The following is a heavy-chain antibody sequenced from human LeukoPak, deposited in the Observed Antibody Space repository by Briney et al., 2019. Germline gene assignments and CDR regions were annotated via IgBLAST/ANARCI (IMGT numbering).Heavy chain of an antibody. Sequence: SETLSLTCTVSGGSISSYYWSWIRQPPGKGLEGIGYIYYSGYTNFNPSLKSRITISVDTSKNQFSLKLNSVTAADTAVYYCARIAKGKDYYYYHMDVWGSGTTVTVSS. J-gene: IGHJ6*03. D-gene: IGHD2-21*01. CDR1: GGSISSYY. CDR2: IYYSGYT. V-gene: IGHV4-59*01. CDR3: ARIAKGKDYYYYHMDV.